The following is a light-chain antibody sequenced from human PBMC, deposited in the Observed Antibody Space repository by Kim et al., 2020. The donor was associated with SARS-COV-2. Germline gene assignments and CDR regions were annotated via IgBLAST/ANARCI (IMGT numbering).Light chain of an antibody. CDR2: GAS. V-gene: IGKV3-20*01. J-gene: IGKJ2*01. Sequence: EIVLTQSPGTLSLSPGERATLSCRASQSVSSSYLAWYQQKPGQAPRLLIYGASSRATGIPDRFSGSGSGTDFTLTISRLEPEDFAVYYCQQYGSGLTNTFGQGTKLEI. CDR1: QSVSSSY. CDR3: QQYGSGLTNT.